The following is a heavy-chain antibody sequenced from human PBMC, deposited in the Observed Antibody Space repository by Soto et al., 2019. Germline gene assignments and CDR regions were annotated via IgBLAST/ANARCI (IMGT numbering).Heavy chain of an antibody. V-gene: IGHV1-69*06. Sequence: SVKVSCKASGGTFSSYAISWVRQAPGQGLEWMGGIIPIFGTANYAQKFQGRVTITADKSTSTAYMELSSLRSEDTAVYYCASWGPSIGVVPGAISPPWGRKSDPRDSGMDVWG. D-gene: IGHD2-2*01. CDR3: ASWGPSIGVVPGAISPPWGRKSDPRDSGMDV. J-gene: IGHJ6*02. CDR2: IIPIFGTA. CDR1: GGTFSSYA.